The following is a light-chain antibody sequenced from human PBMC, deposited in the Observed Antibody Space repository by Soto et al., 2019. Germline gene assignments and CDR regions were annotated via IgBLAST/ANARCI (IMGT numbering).Light chain of an antibody. CDR1: SSDVGGYNY. CDR3: SSYTSRSYVV. Sequence: QSVLTQPASVSGAPGQSITISCTGTSSDVGGYNYVSWYQQHPGKAPKLMIYDVSNRPSGVSNRFSGSKSGNTASLTISGLQAEDEADYYCSSYTSRSYVVFGGGTKLTVL. J-gene: IGLJ2*01. CDR2: DVS. V-gene: IGLV2-14*01.